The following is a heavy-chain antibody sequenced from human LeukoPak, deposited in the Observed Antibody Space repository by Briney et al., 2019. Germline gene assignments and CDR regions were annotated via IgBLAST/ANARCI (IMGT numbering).Heavy chain of an antibody. Sequence: GGSLRLSCAASGFTFDDYAMHWVRQAPGKGLEWVSGIGSNSGSIDYADSVRGRFTISRDNAKNSLYLQMNSLRAEDTALYYCARSIAVAGTGLWGQGTLVTVSS. J-gene: IGHJ4*02. CDR1: GFTFDDYA. V-gene: IGHV3-9*01. CDR3: ARSIAVAGTGL. CDR2: IGSNSGSI. D-gene: IGHD6-19*01.